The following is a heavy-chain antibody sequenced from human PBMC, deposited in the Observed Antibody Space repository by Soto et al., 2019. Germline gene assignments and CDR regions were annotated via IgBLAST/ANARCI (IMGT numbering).Heavy chain of an antibody. Sequence: ARGVGISSYSLSWLRHATGQGLEWMGGIIPIFGTANYAQKFQGRVTITADESTSTAYMELSSLRSEDTAVYYCARFSGGKGDYDCCNGVDVWGQGTTVTVSS. CDR3: ARFSGGKGDYDCCNGVDV. CDR2: IIPIFGTA. J-gene: IGHJ6*02. V-gene: IGHV1-69*01. D-gene: IGHD2-15*01. CDR1: GVGISSYS.